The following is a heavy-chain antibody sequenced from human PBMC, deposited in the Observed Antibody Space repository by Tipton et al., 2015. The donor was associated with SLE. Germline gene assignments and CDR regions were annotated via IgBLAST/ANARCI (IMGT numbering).Heavy chain of an antibody. V-gene: IGHV3-66*01. J-gene: IGHJ4*02. CDR1: GFTVSSNY. CDR2: IYSGGST. CDR3: VKDPGAVAGNFDY. D-gene: IGHD6-19*01. Sequence: SLRLSCAASGFTVSSNYMSWVRQAPGKGLEWVSVIYSGGSTYYADSVKGRFTISRDNSKNTLYLQMSSLRAEDTAVYYCVKDPGAVAGNFDYWGQGTLVTVSS.